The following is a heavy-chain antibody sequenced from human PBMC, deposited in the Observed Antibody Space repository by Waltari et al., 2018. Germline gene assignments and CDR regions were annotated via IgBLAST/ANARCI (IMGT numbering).Heavy chain of an antibody. D-gene: IGHD6-13*01. CDR1: GGSFSGYY. Sequence: QVQLQQWGAGLLKPSETLSLTCAVYGGSFSGYYWSWIRQPPGKGLEWIGEINHSESTNYNPSLKSRVTISVAPSKNQSTLKLSSVTAADTAVYYCARDIAAAGTRWFDPWGQGTLVTVSS. J-gene: IGHJ5*02. V-gene: IGHV4-34*01. CDR2: INHSEST. CDR3: ARDIAAAGTRWFDP.